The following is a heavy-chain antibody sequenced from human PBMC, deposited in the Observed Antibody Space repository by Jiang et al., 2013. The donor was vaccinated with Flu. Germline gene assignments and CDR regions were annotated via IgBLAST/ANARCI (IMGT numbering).Heavy chain of an antibody. V-gene: IGHV4-59*13. D-gene: IGHD1-14*01. CDR3: ARDIQSQSWLHFGMDV. CDR1: NDSISNYY. J-gene: IGHJ3*01. CDR2: VYYRGNT. Sequence: GSGLVKPSETLSLTCTVSNDSISNYYWGWVRQSPGKGLEWIGNVYYRGNTNYNPSLKSRVTISLDTAKNQFSLRLTSVTAADTAVYYCARDIQSQSWLHFGMDV.